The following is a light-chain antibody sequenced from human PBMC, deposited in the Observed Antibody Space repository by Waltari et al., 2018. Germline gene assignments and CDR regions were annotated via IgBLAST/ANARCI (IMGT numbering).Light chain of an antibody. V-gene: IGKV4-1*01. CDR1: QSVFYSSNNKNY. CDR3: QQYDSTPYT. J-gene: IGKJ2*01. Sequence: DIVMTQSPDSLAVSLGERATINCKSSQSVFYSSNNKNYLAWYQQKPGQPPKLLISWASTRESGVPDRFSGSGSGTDFTLTISSLQAEDVAVYYCQQYDSTPYTFGQGTKLEIK. CDR2: WAS.